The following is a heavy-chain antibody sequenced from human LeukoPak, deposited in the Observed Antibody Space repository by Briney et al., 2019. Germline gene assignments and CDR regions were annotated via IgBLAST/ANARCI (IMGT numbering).Heavy chain of an antibody. D-gene: IGHD3-22*01. J-gene: IGHJ6*03. CDR2: IYYSGST. CDR3: ARVLASSSGYYYYYYYMDV. CDR1: GGSISSYY. V-gene: IGHV4-59*01. Sequence: SETLSLTCTVSGGSISSYYWSRIRQPPGKGLEWIGYIYYSGSTNYNPSLKSRVTISVDTSKNQFSLKLSSVTAADTAVYYCARVLASSSGYYYYYYYMDVWGKGTTVTVSS.